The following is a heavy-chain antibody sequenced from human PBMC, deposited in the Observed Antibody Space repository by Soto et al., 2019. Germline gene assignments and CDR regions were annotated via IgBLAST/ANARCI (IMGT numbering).Heavy chain of an antibody. Sequence: GGSLRLSCAASGFTFSSYWMHWVRQAPGKGLVWVSRINIDGSIIAYADSVKGRFTISRDNAKNTLSLQMNSLRAEDTAVYYCARDKGVTNKVLLDDWGQGTQVTVSS. J-gene: IGHJ4*02. D-gene: IGHD4-17*01. CDR1: GFTFSSYW. CDR2: INIDGSII. CDR3: ARDKGVTNKVLLDD. V-gene: IGHV3-74*01.